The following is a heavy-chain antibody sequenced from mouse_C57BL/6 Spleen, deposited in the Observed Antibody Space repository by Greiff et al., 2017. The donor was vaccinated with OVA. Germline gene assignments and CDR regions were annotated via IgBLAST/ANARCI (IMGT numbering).Heavy chain of an antibody. J-gene: IGHJ3*01. V-gene: IGHV1-64*01. Sequence: VKLQQPGAELVKPGASVKLSCKASGYTFTSYWMHWVKQRPGQGLEWIGMIHPNSGSNNYNEKLKSKATLTVDKSSSTAYMQLSSLTSDDSAVYYCAQEGGLPCAYWGQGTLVTVSA. CDR1: GYTFTSYW. CDR3: AQEGGLPCAY. CDR2: IHPNSGSN. D-gene: IGHD2-4*01.